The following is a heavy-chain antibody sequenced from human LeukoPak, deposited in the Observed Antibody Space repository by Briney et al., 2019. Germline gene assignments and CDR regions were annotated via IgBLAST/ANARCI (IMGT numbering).Heavy chain of an antibody. J-gene: IGHJ6*03. Sequence: GASVKVSCTASGYTFTGYYLHWVRQAPGQGLEWMGCVNPNSGDTNYAQKFQGRVTMTRDTSISTAYMELSRLRSDDTAVYYCARSEQFPYYMDVWGKGTTVTVSS. CDR3: ARSEQFPYYMDV. V-gene: IGHV1-2*02. D-gene: IGHD6-19*01. CDR1: GYTFTGYY. CDR2: VNPNSGDT.